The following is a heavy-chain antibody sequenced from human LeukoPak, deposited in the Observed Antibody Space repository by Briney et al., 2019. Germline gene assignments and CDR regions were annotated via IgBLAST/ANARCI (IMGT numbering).Heavy chain of an antibody. D-gene: IGHD3-16*01. CDR1: GFTFSSYW. CDR2: IRQDGSGE. CDR3: ARDVVAPGDDY. J-gene: IGHJ4*02. Sequence: GGSLRLSCAASGFTFSSYWMSWVRQAPGKGLEWVANIRQDGSGEYYVDSVKGRFTISRDNAKNSVYLQMNSLRAEDTAVYYCARDVVAPGDDYWGQGTLVTVSS. V-gene: IGHV3-7*01.